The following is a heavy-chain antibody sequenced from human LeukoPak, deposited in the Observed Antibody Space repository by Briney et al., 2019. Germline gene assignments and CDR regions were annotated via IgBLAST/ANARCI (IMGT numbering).Heavy chain of an antibody. CDR3: ARSYSSGWYGWRAFDI. Sequence: SETLSLTCTVSGGSISSYYWSWIRQPAGKGLEWIGRIYTSGSTNYNPSLKSRVTISVDTSKNQFSLKLSSVTAADTAVYYCARSYSSGWYGWRAFDIWGQGTMVTVSS. CDR1: GGSISSYY. V-gene: IGHV4-4*07. J-gene: IGHJ3*02. D-gene: IGHD6-19*01. CDR2: IYTSGST.